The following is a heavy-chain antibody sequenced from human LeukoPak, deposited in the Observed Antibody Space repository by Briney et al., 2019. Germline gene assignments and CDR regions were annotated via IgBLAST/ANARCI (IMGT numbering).Heavy chain of an antibody. CDR1: GFAFSDYY. CDR2: ISGSGSFT. CDR3: ARDFSWRTGSLDY. Sequence: GGSLRLSCAASGFAFSDYYMIWIRQAPGRGLEWLSYISGSGSFTNSADSVKGRFTISRDNANDSVYLQMSGLRAEDTALYYCARDFSWRTGSLDYWGRGTMVTVSS. J-gene: IGHJ4*02. V-gene: IGHV3-11*05. D-gene: IGHD2-8*02.